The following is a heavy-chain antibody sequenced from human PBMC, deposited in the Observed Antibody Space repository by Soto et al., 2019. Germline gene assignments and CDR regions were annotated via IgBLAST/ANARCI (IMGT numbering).Heavy chain of an antibody. Sequence: QVQLVESGGGVVQPGRSLRLSCAASGFTFSSYGMHWVRQAPGKGLEWVAVIWYDGSNKYYADSVKGRFTISRDNSKNTLYLQMNSLRAEDTAVYYCARDPLFLHYGSGSPQYYYYYYYMDVWGKGTTVTVSS. J-gene: IGHJ6*03. D-gene: IGHD3-10*01. V-gene: IGHV3-33*01. CDR2: IWYDGSNK. CDR3: ARDPLFLHYGSGSPQYYYYYYYMDV. CDR1: GFTFSSYG.